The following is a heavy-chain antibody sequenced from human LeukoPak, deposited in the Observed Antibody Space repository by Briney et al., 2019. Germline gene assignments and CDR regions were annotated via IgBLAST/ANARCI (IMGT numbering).Heavy chain of an antibody. CDR3: ARATLRYFDWLFSFYFDY. CDR1: GFTFSSYE. D-gene: IGHD3-9*01. CDR2: ISSSGSTI. Sequence: PGGSLRLSCAASGFTFSSYEMNWVRQAPGKGLEWVSYISSSGSTIYYADSVKGRFTISRDNAKNSLYLQMNSLRAEDTAVYYCARATLRYFDWLFSFYFDYWGQGTLVTVSS. J-gene: IGHJ4*02. V-gene: IGHV3-48*03.